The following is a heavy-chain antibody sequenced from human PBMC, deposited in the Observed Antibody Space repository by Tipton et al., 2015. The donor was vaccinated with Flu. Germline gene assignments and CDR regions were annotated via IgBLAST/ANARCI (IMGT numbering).Heavy chain of an antibody. CDR2: IHHSGTT. CDR3: AKVYCDSTNCYAGRLQFDY. D-gene: IGHD2-2*01. V-gene: IGHV4-38-2*01. Sequence: TLSLTCAVSGFSISSGYYWGCIRQPPGKGLEWIGGIHHSGTTYYNPSLKSLVTMSVDTSKNQFSLKLSSVTAAHTAVYYCAKVYCDSTNCYAGRLQFDYWGQGTLVTVSS. J-gene: IGHJ4*02. CDR1: GFSISSGYY.